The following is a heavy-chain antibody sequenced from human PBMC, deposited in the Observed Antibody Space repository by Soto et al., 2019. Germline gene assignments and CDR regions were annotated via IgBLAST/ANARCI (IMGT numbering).Heavy chain of an antibody. Sequence: QVQLEESGGGVVQPGRSLRLSCAASGFTFGHYAMHWVRQAPGKGLEWLAIISYDGDNEYYAGSVRGRFTISRDNSKNTLYLQTNNRRHEDTAVYYCAKDGGPVYCNSPGCSAKHFDYWGQGTLVTVSS. CDR2: ISYDGDNE. D-gene: IGHD2-2*01. CDR1: GFTFGHYA. J-gene: IGHJ4*02. CDR3: AKDGGPVYCNSPGCSAKHFDY. V-gene: IGHV3-30*18.